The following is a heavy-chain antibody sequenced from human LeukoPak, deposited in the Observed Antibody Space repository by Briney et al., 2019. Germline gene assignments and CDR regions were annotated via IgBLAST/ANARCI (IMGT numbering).Heavy chain of an antibody. CDR3: SNWGAAAGLPEY. CDR2: IRSKAYGGTT. D-gene: IGHD6-13*01. Sequence: GGSLRLSCTASGFTFGDYAMCWFRQAPGKGLEWVGFIRSKAYGGTTEYAASVKGRFTISRDDSKSIAYLQMNSLKTEDTAVYYCSNWGAAAGLPEYWGQGTLVTVSS. J-gene: IGHJ4*02. V-gene: IGHV3-49*03. CDR1: GFTFGDYA.